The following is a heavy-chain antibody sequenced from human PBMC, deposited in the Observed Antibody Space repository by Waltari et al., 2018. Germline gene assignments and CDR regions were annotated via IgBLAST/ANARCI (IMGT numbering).Heavy chain of an antibody. CDR3: AREGYYGSGSFDY. D-gene: IGHD3-10*01. Sequence: QVQLQESGPGLVKPSETLSLTCTVSGGSISSYYWSWIRQPPGKGLEWIGDIHYSGSTNYNPSLKGRVTISVDTSKNQFSLKLSSVTAADTAVYYCAREGYYGSGSFDYWGQGTLVTVSS. J-gene: IGHJ4*02. CDR2: IHYSGST. V-gene: IGHV4-59*01. CDR1: GGSISSYY.